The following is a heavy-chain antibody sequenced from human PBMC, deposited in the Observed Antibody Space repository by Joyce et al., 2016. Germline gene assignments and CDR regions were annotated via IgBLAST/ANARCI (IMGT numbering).Heavy chain of an antibody. CDR3: ARTGGSYYDYYYGLDV. J-gene: IGHJ6*02. V-gene: IGHV3-74*01. Sequence: EVQLVESGGGLVQPGGSLRLSCTASGFTFSSYWMHWVRQVSGKGLVWVSHISSDESSTSYADSVKGRFTISRDNAKNTLYLHMNSLRTEDTAVYYCARTGGSYYDYYYGLDVWGQGTTVIVSS. CDR1: GFTFSSYW. CDR2: ISSDESST. D-gene: IGHD1-26*01.